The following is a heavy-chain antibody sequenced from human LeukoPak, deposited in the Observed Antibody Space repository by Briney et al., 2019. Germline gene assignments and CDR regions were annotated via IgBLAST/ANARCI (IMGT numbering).Heavy chain of an antibody. Sequence: GGSLRLSCAVSGITFSSYWMSWVRQAPGKGLEWVANIKEDGSEKYYVDSVKGRFTISRDNAKNSLYLQMSSLRAEDTAVYYCAGRPVRYPIWGQGTMVTVSS. CDR2: IKEDGSEK. V-gene: IGHV3-7*01. D-gene: IGHD3-9*01. CDR1: GITFSSYW. CDR3: AGRPVRYPI. J-gene: IGHJ3*02.